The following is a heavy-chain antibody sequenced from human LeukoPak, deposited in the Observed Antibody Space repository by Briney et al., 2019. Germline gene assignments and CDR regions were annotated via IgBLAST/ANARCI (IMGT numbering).Heavy chain of an antibody. V-gene: IGHV4-59*01. J-gene: IGHJ5*02. CDR3: ARDLPQQLDGWFDP. CDR2: IFYSGST. D-gene: IGHD6-13*01. CDR1: GGSISSYY. Sequence: PSETLSLTCTVSGGSISSYYWSWIRQPPGKGLEWIGYIFYSGSTNYNPSLKSRVTISVDTSKNQFSLKLSSVTAADTAVYYCARDLPQQLDGWFDPWGQGTLVTVSS.